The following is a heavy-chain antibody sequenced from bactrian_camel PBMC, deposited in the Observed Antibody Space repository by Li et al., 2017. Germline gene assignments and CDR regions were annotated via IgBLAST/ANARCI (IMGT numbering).Heavy chain of an antibody. Sequence: HVQLVESGGGSVSAGGSLRLSCAASGYSDCMAWFRQAPGKGREGVAWIRSSGDGSTTYADSVKGRFTISRDNPKATLYLQMNSLKTEDTAMYYCAKEGWESDGLTSQGTQVTVS. V-gene: IGHV3S63*01. CDR1: GYSDC. D-gene: IGHD5*01. CDR2: IRSSGDGST. J-gene: IGHJ4*01.